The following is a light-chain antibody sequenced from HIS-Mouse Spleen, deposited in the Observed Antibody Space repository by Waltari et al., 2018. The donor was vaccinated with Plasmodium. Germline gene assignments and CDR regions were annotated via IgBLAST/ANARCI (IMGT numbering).Light chain of an antibody. CDR3: SSYTSSSTLV. CDR1: SSDVGGYNY. V-gene: IGLV2-14*03. Sequence: QSALTQPASVSGSPGQSITISCTGTSSDVGGYNYVSWYQQHPGKAPKRMIYDVSNRPSGVSNRFSGSKSGNTASLTISGLQAEDEADYYCSSYTSSSTLVVGTGTKVTVL. J-gene: IGLJ1*01. CDR2: DVS.